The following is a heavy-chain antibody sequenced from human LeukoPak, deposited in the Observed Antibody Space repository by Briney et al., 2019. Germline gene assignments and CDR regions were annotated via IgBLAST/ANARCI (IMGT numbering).Heavy chain of an antibody. Sequence: ASVKVSCKASGYTFTSYALHWVRQAPGQRLEWMGWIIAGNGNTKSSQKFQGRVTITRDTSASTAYMELSSLRSEDTAVYYCARDVGYYYDSSGSWYYFDYWGQGTLVTVSS. CDR3: ARDVGYYYDSSGSWYYFDY. V-gene: IGHV1-3*01. CDR2: IIAGNGNT. CDR1: GYTFTSYA. D-gene: IGHD3-22*01. J-gene: IGHJ4*02.